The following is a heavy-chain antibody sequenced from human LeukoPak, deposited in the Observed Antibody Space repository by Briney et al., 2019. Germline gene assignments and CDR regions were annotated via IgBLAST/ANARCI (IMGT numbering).Heavy chain of an antibody. V-gene: IGHV3-11*04. J-gene: IGHJ4*02. Sequence: GWSLRLSCAASGFTFSDYYMSWIRQAPGKGLEWVSYISSSGSTIYYADSVKGRFTISRDNAKNSLYLQMNSLRAEDTAVYYCARQAIAVAGTLGSYYFDYWGQGTLVTVSS. D-gene: IGHD6-19*01. CDR3: ARQAIAVAGTLGSYYFDY. CDR1: GFTFSDYY. CDR2: ISSSGSTI.